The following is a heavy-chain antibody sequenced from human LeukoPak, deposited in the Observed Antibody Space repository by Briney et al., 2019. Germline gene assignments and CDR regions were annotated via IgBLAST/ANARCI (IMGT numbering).Heavy chain of an antibody. CDR2: ISYDGDDGSNI. Sequence: PGGSLRLSCAASGFTFRSYAMHWVRQAPGKGLEWVAVISYDGDDGSNIYYADSVKGRFTISRDNSKSTLYLQMNSLRPEDTAVYYCAREEVNSPDDTFDVWGQGTMVTVSS. CDR1: GFTFRSYA. J-gene: IGHJ3*01. CDR3: AREEVNSPDDTFDV. V-gene: IGHV3-30-3*01. D-gene: IGHD1-14*01.